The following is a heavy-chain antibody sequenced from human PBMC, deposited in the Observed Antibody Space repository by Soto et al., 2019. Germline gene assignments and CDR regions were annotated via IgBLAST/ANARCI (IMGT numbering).Heavy chain of an antibody. V-gene: IGHV3-33*08. CDR1: GFAVSSSV. J-gene: IGHJ4*02. D-gene: IGHD5-12*01. CDR3: AKVKRPPPPYSAYEPFDS. Sequence: QVQLVESGGGVVRPGGSLRLSCDTSGFAVSSSVMHWVRQAPGKGLEWVAVFWTDGTTKYYADSVKGRFTISRDYSKNSLYLEMNSLRPEDTALYYCAKVKRPPPPYSAYEPFDSWGQGTLVSVST. CDR2: FWTDGTTK.